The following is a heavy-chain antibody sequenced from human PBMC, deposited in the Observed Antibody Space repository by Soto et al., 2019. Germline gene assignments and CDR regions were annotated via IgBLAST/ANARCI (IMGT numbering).Heavy chain of an antibody. J-gene: IGHJ6*02. Sequence: GVSQRLSWAPAGFPFSSYSMNLVRQAPGKGLERVSSISSSSSYIYYADSVKGRFTISRDNAKNSLYLQMNSLRAEDTAVYYCARSGPSGSYYNYYYYGMDVWGQGTTVTVSS. D-gene: IGHD1-26*01. CDR3: ARSGPSGSYYNYYYYGMDV. CDR2: ISSSSSYI. V-gene: IGHV3-21*01. CDR1: GFPFSSYS.